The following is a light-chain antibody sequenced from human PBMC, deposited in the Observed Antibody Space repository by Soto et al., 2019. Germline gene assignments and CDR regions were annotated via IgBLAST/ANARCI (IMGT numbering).Light chain of an antibody. Sequence: DIQMTQSPSTLSASVGDRVTITCRASQSISSWLAWYQQKPGKAPKLLIYDASSLESGVPSRFSGSGSGTEFTLTISSLQPDDFATYYCQQYNSYPLTLGGATKVDIK. CDR2: DAS. V-gene: IGKV1-5*01. CDR1: QSISSW. J-gene: IGKJ4*01. CDR3: QQYNSYPLT.